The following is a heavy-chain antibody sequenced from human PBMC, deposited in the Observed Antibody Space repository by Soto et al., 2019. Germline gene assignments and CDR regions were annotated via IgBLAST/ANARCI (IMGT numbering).Heavy chain of an antibody. Sequence: EVQLVESGGGLVQPGGSLRLSCAASGFTFSSYEMNWVRQAPGKGLEWVSYISSSGSTIYYADSVKGRFTISRDNAKNSLYLQMNSLRAEETAVYYCARDQGIVGATPGAFDIWGQGKMVTVSS. V-gene: IGHV3-48*03. CDR3: ARDQGIVGATPGAFDI. J-gene: IGHJ3*02. CDR2: ISSSGSTI. D-gene: IGHD1-26*01. CDR1: GFTFSSYE.